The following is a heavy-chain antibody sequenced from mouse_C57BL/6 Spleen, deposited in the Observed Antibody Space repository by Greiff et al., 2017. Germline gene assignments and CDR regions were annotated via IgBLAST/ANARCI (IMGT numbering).Heavy chain of an antibody. CDR1: GYTFTGYW. CDR2: ILPGSGST. CDR3: ARRKYGYVYYYDKAYDY. J-gene: IGHJ4*01. V-gene: IGHV1-9*01. D-gene: IGHD2-4*01. Sequence: QVQLQQSGAELMKPGASVKLSCKATGYTFTGYWIEWVKQRPGHGLEWIGEILPGSGSTNYNEKFKGKATFTADTSSNTAYMQLSSLTTEDSAIYYCARRKYGYVYYYDKAYDYRGQGTSVTAAS.